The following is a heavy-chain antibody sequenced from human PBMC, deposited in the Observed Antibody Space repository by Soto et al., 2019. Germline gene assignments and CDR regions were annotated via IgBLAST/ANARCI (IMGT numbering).Heavy chain of an antibody. D-gene: IGHD3-9*01. J-gene: IGHJ3*02. CDR2: IRSKDYDGTR. CDR1: GFRVDDYS. CDR3: TRGGGTAYDFLPGKAFDI. Sequence: GGSLRLSCTTSGFRVDDYSMSWFRQPPGKGLEWVGFIRSKDYDGTREYAASVKGRFTMSRDDSKSIAYLQMSSLKTEDTAVYYCTRGGGTAYDFLPGKAFDIWGQGTMVTVSS. V-gene: IGHV3-49*03.